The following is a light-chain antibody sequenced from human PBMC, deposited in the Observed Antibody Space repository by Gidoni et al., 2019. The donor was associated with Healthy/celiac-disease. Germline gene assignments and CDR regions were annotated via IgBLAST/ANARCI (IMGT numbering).Light chain of an antibody. CDR2: GAS. Sequence: EIVITQSPATLSVSPGESATLSCRASQSVSSNLAWYQQKSGQAPRHLIYGASTRATGIPARFSGSGSGKEFTLTISSLQSEDFAVYYCQQYNNWPPLTFGGGTKVEIK. V-gene: IGKV3-15*01. CDR1: QSVSSN. J-gene: IGKJ4*01. CDR3: QQYNNWPPLT.